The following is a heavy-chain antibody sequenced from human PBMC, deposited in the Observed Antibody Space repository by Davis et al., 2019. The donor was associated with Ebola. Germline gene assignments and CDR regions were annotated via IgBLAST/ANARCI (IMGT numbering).Heavy chain of an antibody. CDR2: INHSGST. CDR1: GGSISSGGYS. CDR3: ARVSVFYNWFDP. D-gene: IGHD2-8*01. V-gene: IGHV4-34*01. Sequence: SETLSLTCAVSGGSISSGGYSWSWIRQPPGKGLEWIGEINHSGSTNYNPSLKSRVTISVDTSKNQFSLKLSSVTAADTAVYYCARVSVFYNWFDPLGQGTLVTVSS. J-gene: IGHJ5*02.